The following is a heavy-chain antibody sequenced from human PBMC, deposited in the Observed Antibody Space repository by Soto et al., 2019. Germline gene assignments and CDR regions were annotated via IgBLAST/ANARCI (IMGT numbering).Heavy chain of an antibody. CDR2: ISYDGNKK. CDR3: ARDHDYGIYYYYGMGV. D-gene: IGHD4-17*01. Sequence: QVQLVESGGGVVQPGRSLRLSCAASGFTFSNYAMHWVRQAPGKGLEWVAVISYDGNKKYYADSVKGRFTISRDNSKNTLDLQMNSLRTEDTAVYYCARDHDYGIYYYYGMGVWGQGTTVTVSS. J-gene: IGHJ6*02. V-gene: IGHV3-30-3*01. CDR1: GFTFSNYA.